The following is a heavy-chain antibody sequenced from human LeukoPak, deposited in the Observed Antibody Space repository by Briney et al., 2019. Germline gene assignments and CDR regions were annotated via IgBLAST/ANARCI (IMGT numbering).Heavy chain of an antibody. J-gene: IGHJ4*02. V-gene: IGHV4-59*01. CDR3: ARGVVAAPQTVDY. D-gene: IGHD2-15*01. CDR2: IYYSGST. Sequence: SETLSLTCTVSGDSISGFYWSWIRQPPGKGLEWIGYIYYSGSTNYNPSLKSRVTISVDTSKNQFSLKLNSVSAADTAVYYCARGVVAAPQTVDYWGQGTLVTVSS. CDR1: GDSISGFY.